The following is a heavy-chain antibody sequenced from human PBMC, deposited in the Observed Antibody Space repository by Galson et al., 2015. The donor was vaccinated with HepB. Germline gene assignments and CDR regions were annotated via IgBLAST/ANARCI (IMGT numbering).Heavy chain of an antibody. J-gene: IGHJ5*02. CDR3: AHIPSSPALITMIVVATRYRHPHWFDP. V-gene: IGHV2-5*01. CDR2: IYWNDDK. D-gene: IGHD3-22*01. CDR1: GFSLSTSGVG. Sequence: PALVKPTQTLTLTCTFSGFSLSTSGVGVGWIRQPPGKALEWLALIYWNDDKRYSPSLKSRLTITKDTSKNQVVLTMTNMDPVDTATYYCAHIPSSPALITMIVVATRYRHPHWFDPWGQGTLVTVSS.